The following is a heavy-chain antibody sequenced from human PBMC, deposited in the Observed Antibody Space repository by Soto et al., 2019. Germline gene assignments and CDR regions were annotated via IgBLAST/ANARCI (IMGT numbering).Heavy chain of an antibody. CDR3: AIAPPYHTVNSFDL. D-gene: IGHD4-4*01. CDR2: IYFTGIT. CDR1: SGSLSSGGYY. J-gene: IGHJ5*02. V-gene: IGHV4-31*03. Sequence: NLSLTCTVSSGSLSSGGYYWNWIRQHPVKGLEWIGYIYFTGITYSTPSLKSRVTLSVDTSKSQFSLELRSVTAADTAIYYCAIAPPYHTVNSFDLWGPGVLV.